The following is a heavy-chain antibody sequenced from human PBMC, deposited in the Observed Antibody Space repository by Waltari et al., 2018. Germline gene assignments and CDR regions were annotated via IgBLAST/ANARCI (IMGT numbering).Heavy chain of an antibody. J-gene: IGHJ6*03. CDR3: ARVVFGVVIIDSYYYMDV. CDR1: GGSISSSSYY. D-gene: IGHD3-3*01. CDR2: IHYSGST. V-gene: IGHV4-39*07. Sequence: QLQLQESGPGLVKPSETLSLTCTVSGGSISSSSYYLGWIRQPPGRGLEGIGSIHYSGSTYYNPSLKSRVTRSVDTSKNQFSLKLSSVTAADTAVYYCARVVFGVVIIDSYYYMDVWGKGTTVTISS.